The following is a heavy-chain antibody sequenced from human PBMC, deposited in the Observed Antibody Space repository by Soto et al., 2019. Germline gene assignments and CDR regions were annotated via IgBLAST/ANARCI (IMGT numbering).Heavy chain of an antibody. CDR2: THPSDFDT. D-gene: IGHD5-12*01. Sequence: GESLKISCKGSGYSFTSYWIGWVRQMPGKGLEWMGITHPSDFDTRYSPSFQGQVTISADKSISTAYLQWSSLRASDTAMYYCAIHSTGYEDSWGKGTLVPVSS. V-gene: IGHV5-51*01. CDR1: GYSFTSYW. J-gene: IGHJ5*02. CDR3: AIHSTGYEDS.